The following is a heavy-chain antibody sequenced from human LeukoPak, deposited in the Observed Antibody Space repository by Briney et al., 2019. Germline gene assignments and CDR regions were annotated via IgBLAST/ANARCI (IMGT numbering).Heavy chain of an antibody. D-gene: IGHD2-2*01. CDR2: ISAYNGNT. CDR3: ARDGLKDIVVVPAEMGFDY. J-gene: IGHJ4*02. V-gene: IGHV1-18*01. Sequence: GASVKVSCKASGYTFTSYGISWVRQAPGQGLEWMGWISAYNGNTNYAQKLQGRVTKTTDTSTSTAYMELRSLRSDDTAVYYCARDGLKDIVVVPAEMGFDYWGQGTLVTVSS. CDR1: GYTFTSYG.